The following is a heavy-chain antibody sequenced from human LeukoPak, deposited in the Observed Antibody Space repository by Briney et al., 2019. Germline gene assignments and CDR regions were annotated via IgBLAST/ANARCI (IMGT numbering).Heavy chain of an antibody. CDR1: GGSISSSTYY. V-gene: IGHV4-39*01. CDR2: IYHSGNT. D-gene: IGHD6-19*01. Sequence: RTSETLSLTCTVSGGSISSSTYYWVWIRQPPGKGLEWIGMIYHSGNTYYKPSLKSRLTMSVDTSKNQYSLKVNSMTAADTAVYYCARLKDSSGWYDCWGQGTLVTVSS. J-gene: IGHJ5*01. CDR3: ARLKDSSGWYDC.